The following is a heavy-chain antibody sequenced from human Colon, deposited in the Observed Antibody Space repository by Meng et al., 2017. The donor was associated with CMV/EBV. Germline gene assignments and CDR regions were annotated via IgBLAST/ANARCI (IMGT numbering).Heavy chain of an antibody. Sequence: ESLKITCEASGYSFTDYWFGWVRQKPGKGLEWMGSIFPDDSDTRYSPAFQGQVTISADKSINTTYLQWSSLKASDSALYYCARRLRKDFWGTRHAFDIWGQGTRVTVSS. CDR2: IFPDDSDT. J-gene: IGHJ3*02. D-gene: IGHD3-16*01. V-gene: IGHV5-51*01. CDR1: GYSFTDYW. CDR3: ARRLRKDFWGTRHAFDI.